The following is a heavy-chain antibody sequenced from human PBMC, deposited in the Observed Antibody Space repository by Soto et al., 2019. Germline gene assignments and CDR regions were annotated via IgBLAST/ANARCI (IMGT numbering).Heavy chain of an antibody. CDR2: ICTGGTT. Sequence: CWTWIRKRTGQGLEWIGYICTGGTTKYNPSLKSRVTMSVDTSKTQFSLKLTSVTAADTAVYYCARVGSKSFYYATDVWGQGTTVTVSS. D-gene: IGHD4-4*01. J-gene: IGHJ6*02. CDR1: C. V-gene: IGHV4-4*09. CDR3: ARVGSKSFYYATDV.